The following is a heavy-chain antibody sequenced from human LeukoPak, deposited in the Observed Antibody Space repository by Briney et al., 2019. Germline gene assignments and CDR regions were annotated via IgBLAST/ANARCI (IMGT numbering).Heavy chain of an antibody. CDR3: AKDRGGYYYYFDY. CDR1: GFSFSNYG. J-gene: IGHJ4*02. CDR2: IWYDGSNK. V-gene: IGHV3-33*06. Sequence: TGGSLRLSCAASGFSFSNYGMHWVRQAPGKGLEWVAVIWYDGSNKYYADSVKGRFTISRDNSKNTLYLQMNSLRAEDTAVYYCAKDRGGYYYYFDYWGQGTLVTVSS. D-gene: IGHD3-22*01.